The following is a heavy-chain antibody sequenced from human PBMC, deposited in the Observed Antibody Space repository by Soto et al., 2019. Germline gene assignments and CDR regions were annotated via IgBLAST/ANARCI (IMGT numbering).Heavy chain of an antibody. D-gene: IGHD5-12*01. CDR3: AKDLRFGYSGYDFDY. Sequence: GGSLRLSCAASGVTFSSYAMSWVRQAPGKGLEWVSAISGSGGSTYYADSVKGRFTISRDNSKNTLYLQMNSLRAEDTAVYYCAKDLRFGYSGYDFDYWGQGTLVTVSS. CDR1: GVTFSSYA. CDR2: ISGSGGST. V-gene: IGHV3-23*01. J-gene: IGHJ4*02.